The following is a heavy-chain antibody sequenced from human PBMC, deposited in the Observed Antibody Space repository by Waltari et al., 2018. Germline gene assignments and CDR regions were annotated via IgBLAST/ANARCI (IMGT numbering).Heavy chain of an antibody. D-gene: IGHD3-22*01. V-gene: IGHV4-30-4*08. J-gene: IGHJ3*02. Sequence: QVQLQESGPGLVKPSQTLSLTCTVSGGSISSGDYYWSWIRQPPGKGLEWIGYIYHSGSTYYNPSLKSRVTISVDTSKNQFSLKLSSVTAADTAVYYCASSMIVVVTRKSNAFDIWGQGTMVTVSS. CDR3: ASSMIVVVTRKSNAFDI. CDR2: IYHSGST. CDR1: GGSISSGDYY.